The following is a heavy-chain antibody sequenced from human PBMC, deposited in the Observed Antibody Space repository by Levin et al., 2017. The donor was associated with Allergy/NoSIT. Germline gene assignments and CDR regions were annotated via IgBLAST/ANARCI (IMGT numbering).Heavy chain of an antibody. Sequence: GGSLRLSCAASGFTFSSYGMHWVRQAPGKGLEWVAVIWYDGSNKYYADSVKGRFTISRDNSKNTLYLQMNSLRAEDTAVYYCARDQGAVAGTADAFDIWGQGTMVTVSS. D-gene: IGHD6-19*01. V-gene: IGHV3-33*01. J-gene: IGHJ3*02. CDR1: GFTFSSYG. CDR2: IWYDGSNK. CDR3: ARDQGAVAGTADAFDI.